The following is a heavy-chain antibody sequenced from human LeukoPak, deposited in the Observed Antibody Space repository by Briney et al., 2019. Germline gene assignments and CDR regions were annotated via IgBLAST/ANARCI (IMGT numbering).Heavy chain of an antibody. J-gene: IGHJ4*02. CDR2: MKQDGTEM. V-gene: IGHV3-7*05. CDR1: GFIFSTYW. Sequence: SGGSLRLSCAASGFIFSTYWMTWVRQAPGKGLEWVANMKQDGTEMYYVDSVKGRFTISRHISQNTLYLQMNSLRAEDTAVYYCVRVRLGSGWSLFDFWGQGTLVTVSS. CDR3: VRVRLGSGWSLFDF. D-gene: IGHD6-19*01.